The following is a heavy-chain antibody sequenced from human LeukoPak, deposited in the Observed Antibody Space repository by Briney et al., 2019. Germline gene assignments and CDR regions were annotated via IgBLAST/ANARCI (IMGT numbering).Heavy chain of an antibody. Sequence: GGSLRLSCAPPGFTFTHYGMSWVRHTPGGGLGWVSGIRSNGITTYCADSVKGRFTTSRDNSKNTVYLQMNSLRADDTAMYFCVRDRAWGSYDYWGQGALVTVSS. J-gene: IGHJ4*02. CDR2: IRSNGITT. D-gene: IGHD7-27*01. CDR1: GFTFTHYG. V-gene: IGHV3-23*01. CDR3: VRDRAWGSYDY.